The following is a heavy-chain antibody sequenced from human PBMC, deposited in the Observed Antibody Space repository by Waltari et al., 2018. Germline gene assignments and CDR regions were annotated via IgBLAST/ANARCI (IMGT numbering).Heavy chain of an antibody. CDR1: GFSLHTFGVG. D-gene: IGHD2-15*01. J-gene: IGHJ5*02. CDR3: AKNGGSSWFDP. CDR2: IFSNDDK. V-gene: IGHV2-5*01. Sequence: QITLKESGPTLVKPTQTLTLTCTFSGFSLHTFGVGVGWIRQPPGKALEWLALIFSNDDKRYSPSLKSRLTITKDTSENQVVLTMTNVDPMDTATYYCAKNGGSSWFDPWGQGVLVTVSS.